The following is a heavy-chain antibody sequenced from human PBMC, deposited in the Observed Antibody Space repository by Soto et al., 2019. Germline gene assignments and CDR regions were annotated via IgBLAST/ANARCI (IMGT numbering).Heavy chain of an antibody. D-gene: IGHD3-22*01. J-gene: IGHJ6*01. V-gene: IGHV4-59*01. CDR3: ARVLIEASYYYYSGMDV. Sequence: SETLSLTCTVSGGSIISYYWSWIRQPPGKGLEWIGYIYYSGSTNYNPSLKSRVTISVDTSKNQFSLKLSSVTAADTAVYYCARVLIEASYYYYSGMDVWGQGTTVTVSS. CDR2: IYYSGST. CDR1: GGSIISYY.